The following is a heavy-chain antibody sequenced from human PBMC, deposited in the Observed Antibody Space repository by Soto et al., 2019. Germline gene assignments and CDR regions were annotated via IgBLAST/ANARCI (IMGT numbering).Heavy chain of an antibody. CDR2: MNPNSGNT. Sequence: GASVKVSCKASGYTFTSYDINWVRQATGQGLEWMGWMNPNSGNTGYAQKFQGRVTMTRNTSKSTAYMELSSLRSEDTAVYYCARGKSSSWYVDYYYYGMDVWGQGTTVTVSS. J-gene: IGHJ6*02. D-gene: IGHD6-13*01. CDR3: ARGKSSSWYVDYYYYGMDV. CDR1: GYTFTSYD. V-gene: IGHV1-8*01.